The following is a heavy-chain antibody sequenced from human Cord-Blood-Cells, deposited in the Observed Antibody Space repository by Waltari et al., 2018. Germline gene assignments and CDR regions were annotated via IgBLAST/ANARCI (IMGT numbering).Heavy chain of an antibody. CDR3: ASEASQDPGYSYFYYYYGMDV. CDR2: ISPIFGTA. Sequence: QVQLVQSGAEVKKPGSSVKVSCKASGGTFSSYAISWVRQAPGQGLEWMGGISPIFGTANYAQKFQGRVTITADEATSTAYMELSSLRSEDTAVYYCASEASQDPGYSYFYYYYGMDVWGQGTTVTVSS. D-gene: IGHD5-18*01. J-gene: IGHJ6*02. CDR1: GGTFSSYA. V-gene: IGHV1-69*01.